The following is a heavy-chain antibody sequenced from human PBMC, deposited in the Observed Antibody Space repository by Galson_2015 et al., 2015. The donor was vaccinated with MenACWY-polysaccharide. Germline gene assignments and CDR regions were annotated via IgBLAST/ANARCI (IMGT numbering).Heavy chain of an antibody. CDR3: AREPTYDRSFGWFDP. CDR1: GGSVTNLSYY. Sequence: ETLSLTCTVSGGSVTNLSYYWSWLRQPPGKRLEWIGYMSYSGRGNQNPSLKSRISISIDTSKNQFSLSLTSVTAADSAMYYCAREPTYDRSFGWFDPWGQGTLVTVSS. CDR2: MSYSGRG. J-gene: IGHJ5*02. V-gene: IGHV4-61*01. D-gene: IGHD3-22*01.